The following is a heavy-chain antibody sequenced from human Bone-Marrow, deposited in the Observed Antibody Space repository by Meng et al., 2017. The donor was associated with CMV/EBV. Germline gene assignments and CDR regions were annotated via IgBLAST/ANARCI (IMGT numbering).Heavy chain of an antibody. D-gene: IGHD2-2*01. CDR3: ARDLQTFCGSPGCYDGFPH. CDR1: GFTFMPYN. V-gene: IGHV3-21*01. Sequence: LSLTCAASGFTFMPYNMNWVRQAPGKGLEWVSSISGSGQDTYYADSLRGRFTVSRDNRRKALYLQMDALRVEDTAVYYCARDLQTFCGSPGCYDGFPHWGQGTLVTVPS. CDR2: ISGSGQDT. J-gene: IGHJ4*02.